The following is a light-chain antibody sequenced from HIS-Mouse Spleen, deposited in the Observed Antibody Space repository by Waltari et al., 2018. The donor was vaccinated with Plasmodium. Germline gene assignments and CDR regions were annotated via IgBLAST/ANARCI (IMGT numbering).Light chain of an antibody. V-gene: IGLV1-40*01. CDR3: QSYDSSLSGYVV. CDR2: GNS. J-gene: IGLJ2*01. Sequence: QSVLTQPPSVSGAPGQRVTISCTGRSSNIGAGYDVHWYQQLPGTAPKLLISGNSNRPSGVPDRFSGSKSGTSASLAITGLQAEDEADYYCQSYDSSLSGYVVFGGGTKLTVL. CDR1: SSNIGAGYD.